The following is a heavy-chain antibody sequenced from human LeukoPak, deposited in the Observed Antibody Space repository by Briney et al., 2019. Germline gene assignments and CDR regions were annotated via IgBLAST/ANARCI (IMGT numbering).Heavy chain of an antibody. D-gene: IGHD6-13*01. CDR1: GYSFTSYW. Sequence: GESLKISCKGSGYSFTSYWIAWVRQMPGKGLEWMGIIYPGDPDTRYSPSFQGQVTISADKSISTAYLQWSSLKASDTAMYYCARRVGSSSWFFDYWGQGTLVTVSS. V-gene: IGHV5-51*01. J-gene: IGHJ4*02. CDR3: ARRVGSSSWFFDY. CDR2: IYPGDPDT.